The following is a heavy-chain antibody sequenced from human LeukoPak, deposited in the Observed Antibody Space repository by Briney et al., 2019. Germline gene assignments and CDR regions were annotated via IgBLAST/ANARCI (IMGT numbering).Heavy chain of an antibody. Sequence: PSETLSLTCAVYGGSFSGYYWSWIRQPPGKGLEWIGEINHSGSTNYNPSLKSRVTISVDTSKNQFSLKLSPVTAADTAVYYCARVYGSGSFNWFDPWGQGTLVTVSS. CDR3: ARVYGSGSFNWFDP. CDR2: INHSGST. V-gene: IGHV4-34*01. D-gene: IGHD3-10*01. CDR1: GGSFSGYY. J-gene: IGHJ5*02.